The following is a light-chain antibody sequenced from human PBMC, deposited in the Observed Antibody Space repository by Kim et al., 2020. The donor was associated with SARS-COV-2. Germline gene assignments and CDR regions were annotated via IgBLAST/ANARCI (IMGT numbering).Light chain of an antibody. J-gene: IGLJ3*02. CDR1: TGAVTIDHY. CDR3: LLYYGGPWV. CDR2: SAA. Sequence: PGETVTLTCASTTGAVTIDHYPNWFQQKPGQAPRALIYSAANTHSWTPARFSGSLLGGKAVLTLSGVQPEDEAEYYCLLYYGGPWVFGGGTQLTVL. V-gene: IGLV7-43*01.